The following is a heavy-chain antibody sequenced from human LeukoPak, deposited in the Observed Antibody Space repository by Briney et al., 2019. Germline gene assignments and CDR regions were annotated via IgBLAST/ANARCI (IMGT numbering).Heavy chain of an antibody. J-gene: IGHJ4*02. CDR1: GYRFSTCG. V-gene: IGHV1-18*01. D-gene: IGHD3-16*01. CDR2: ISAYNDNT. Sequence: ASVKLSCTAAGYRFSTCGITRVRQAPGQGLEWMGWISAYNDNTNFAQKFQGRVTMTTDTSTSTDYMELRSLRSDDTAVYYCARNRLWGATVRYYFDYWGQGTLVTVSS. CDR3: ARNRLWGATVRYYFDY.